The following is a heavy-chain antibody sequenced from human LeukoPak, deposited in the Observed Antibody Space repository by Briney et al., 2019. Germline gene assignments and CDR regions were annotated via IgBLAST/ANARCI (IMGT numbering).Heavy chain of an antibody. J-gene: IGHJ4*02. CDR3: ARGPH. CDR2: IKKDGSEK. V-gene: IGHV3-7*01. CDR1: GFTFSIYL. Sequence: PGGSLRLSCAASGFTFSIYLMSLVRQAPGKGLEWVANIKKDGSEKYYVDSVKGRFTISRDNAKNSLYLQMNSLRAEDTAVYYWARGPHWGQGTLVTVS.